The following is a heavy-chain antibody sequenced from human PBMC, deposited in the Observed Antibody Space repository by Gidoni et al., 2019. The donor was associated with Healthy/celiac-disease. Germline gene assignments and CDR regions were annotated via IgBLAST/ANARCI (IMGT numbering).Heavy chain of an antibody. D-gene: IGHD4-17*01. CDR2: IIPIFGTA. Sequence: QVQLVQSGAEVKKPGSSVKVSGKSSGGPFSSYAISWVRQAPGQGLEWMGGIIPIFGTANYAKKFQGRVTITADESTSTAYMELSSLRSEDTAVYYCATGGDTVTTSWYFDLWGRGTLVTVSS. CDR3: ATGGDTVTTSWYFDL. V-gene: IGHV1-69*01. CDR1: GGPFSSYA. J-gene: IGHJ2*01.